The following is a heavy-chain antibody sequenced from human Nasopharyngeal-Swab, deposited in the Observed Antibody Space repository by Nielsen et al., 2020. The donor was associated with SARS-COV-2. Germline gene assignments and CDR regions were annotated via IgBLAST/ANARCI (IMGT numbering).Heavy chain of an antibody. Sequence: GESLRLSCAASGFTFNNYNFNWVRQAPGKGLEWASSISSSSSYIYYADSVKGRFTISRDNAKNSLYLQMNSLRAEDTAVYYCARDGLDYDFWSAYFMDVWGQGTTVTVSS. V-gene: IGHV3-21*01. D-gene: IGHD3-3*01. CDR2: ISSSSSYI. J-gene: IGHJ6*02. CDR3: ARDGLDYDFWSAYFMDV. CDR1: GFTFNNYN.